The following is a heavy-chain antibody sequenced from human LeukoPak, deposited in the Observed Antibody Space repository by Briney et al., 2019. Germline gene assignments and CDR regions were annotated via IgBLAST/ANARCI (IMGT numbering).Heavy chain of an antibody. CDR2: INPNSGVT. D-gene: IGHD5-18*01. V-gene: IGHV1-2*02. CDR3: ARSSGYSYMYYFDY. J-gene: IGHJ4*02. CDR1: GYTFTGYY. Sequence: ASVKVSCKASGYTFTGYYMHWVRQAPGQGLEWMGWINPNSGVTNYAQKFQGRVTMTRDTSISTAYMELSRLRSDDTAVYYCARSSGYSYMYYFDYWGQGTLVTVSS.